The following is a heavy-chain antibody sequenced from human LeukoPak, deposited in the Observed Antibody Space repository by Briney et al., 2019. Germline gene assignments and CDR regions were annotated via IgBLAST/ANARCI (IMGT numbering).Heavy chain of an antibody. CDR2: INRSGST. Sequence: SETQSLTCAVYGESLSGYYWSWIRQPPGKGLEWIGDINRSGSTNYNPSLKSRVTISVDTSKNQFSLKLSSVTAADTAVYYCARPRYCSSTWCSGPFDYWGQGTLVTVSS. V-gene: IGHV4-34*01. CDR1: GESLSGYY. D-gene: IGHD2-2*01. CDR3: ARPRYCSSTWCSGPFDY. J-gene: IGHJ4*02.